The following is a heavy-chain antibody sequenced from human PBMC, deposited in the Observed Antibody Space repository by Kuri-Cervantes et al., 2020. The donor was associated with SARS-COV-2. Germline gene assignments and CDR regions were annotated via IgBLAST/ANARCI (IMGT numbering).Heavy chain of an antibody. CDR1: GGSFSGYY. CDR3: AKVLGGSTPLRFDD. J-gene: IGHJ4*02. CDR2: INHSGST. Sequence: SETLSPTCAVYGGSFSGYYWSWIRQPPGKGLEWIGEINHSGSTTYNPSLKSRVTITIDTSKNQFSLKLSSVTAADTAVYYCAKVLGGSTPLRFDDWGQGTLVTVSS. D-gene: IGHD2-2*01. V-gene: IGHV4-34*01.